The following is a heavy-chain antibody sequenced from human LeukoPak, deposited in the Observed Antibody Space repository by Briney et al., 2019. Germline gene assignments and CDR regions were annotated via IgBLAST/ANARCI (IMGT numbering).Heavy chain of an antibody. CDR3: ARQHDSYYYYYIDV. J-gene: IGHJ6*03. CDR2: LYHSDSA. CDR1: GGSISSGDYY. Sequence: PSETLSLTCTVSGGSISSGDYYWVWIRQPPGRGLEWIGSLYHSDSAYYNTSLRSRVSMSVDTSKNQFSLTLSFVTAADTAVYYCARQHDSYYYYYIDVWGSGTTVTVSS. V-gene: IGHV4-39*01.